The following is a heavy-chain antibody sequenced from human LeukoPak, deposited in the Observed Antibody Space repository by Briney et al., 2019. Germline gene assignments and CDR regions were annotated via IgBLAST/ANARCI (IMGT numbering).Heavy chain of an antibody. J-gene: IGHJ3*02. CDR3: ARTSGGWTFDI. CDR1: GFTFSNYA. CDR2: ISYDGSNK. V-gene: IGHV3-30*04. Sequence: PGGSLRLSCAASGFTFSNYAMHWVRQAPGKGLEWVALISYDGSNKCYADCVKGRFTISRDNSKNTVYLQMNGLRAEDTAVYYCARTSGGWTFDIWGQGTMVTVSS. D-gene: IGHD6-19*01.